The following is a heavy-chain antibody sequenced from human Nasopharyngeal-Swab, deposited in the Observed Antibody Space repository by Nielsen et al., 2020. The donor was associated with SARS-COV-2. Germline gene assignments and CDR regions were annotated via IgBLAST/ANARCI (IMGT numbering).Heavy chain of an antibody. J-gene: IGHJ6*03. V-gene: IGHV3-21*01. Sequence: WIRQPPGKGLEWVSSISSSSSYIYYADSVKGRFTISRDNAKNSLYLQMNSLRAEDTAVYYCARGGYGSGTNYYYYYMYVWGKGTTVTVSS. D-gene: IGHD3-10*01. CDR2: ISSSSSYI. CDR3: ARGGYGSGTNYYYYYMYV.